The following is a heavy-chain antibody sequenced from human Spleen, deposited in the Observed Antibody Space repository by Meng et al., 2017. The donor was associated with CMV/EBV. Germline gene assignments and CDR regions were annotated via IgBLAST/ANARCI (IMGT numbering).Heavy chain of an antibody. CDR1: SYIFTNYG. CDR2: MSAYNGFT. D-gene: IGHD1-20*01. CDR3: ARVRPLTGTVYYYYGMDV. J-gene: IGHJ6*02. Sequence: ASVKVSCKASSYIFTNYGISWVRQAPGQGLEWMGWMSAYNGFTNYAQKFQDRVTMTTDTSTSTAYMELRSLRSDDTAVYYCARVRPLTGTVYYYYGMDVWGQGTTVTVSS. V-gene: IGHV1-18*01.